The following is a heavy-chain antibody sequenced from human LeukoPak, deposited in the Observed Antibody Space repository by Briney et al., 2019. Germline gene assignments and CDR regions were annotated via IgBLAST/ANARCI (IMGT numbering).Heavy chain of an antibody. CDR1: GFTFSNAW. D-gene: IGHD2-15*01. V-gene: IGHV3-23*01. Sequence: PGGSLRLSCAASGFTFSNAWMNWVRQAPGKGLEWVSVISFSGGNTNYADSVRGRFTMSRDNSKNTLYLQMNSLRAEDTAVYYCAKIPRGGYVDVWGKGTTVIVSS. J-gene: IGHJ6*03. CDR3: AKIPRGGYVDV. CDR2: ISFSGGNT.